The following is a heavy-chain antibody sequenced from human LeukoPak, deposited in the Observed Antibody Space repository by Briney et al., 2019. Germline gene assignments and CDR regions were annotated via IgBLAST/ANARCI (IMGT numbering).Heavy chain of an antibody. J-gene: IGHJ6*03. V-gene: IGHV3-66*01. CDR1: GFTVSSNY. CDR2: IYSGGST. Sequence: GGSLRLSCAASGFTVSSNYMSWVRQAPGKGLEWVSVIYSGGSTYYADSVKGRFTISRDNSKNTLYLQMNSLRAEDTAVYYCARGSYYYYYMDVWGKGTTVTVSS. CDR3: ARGSYYYYYMDV.